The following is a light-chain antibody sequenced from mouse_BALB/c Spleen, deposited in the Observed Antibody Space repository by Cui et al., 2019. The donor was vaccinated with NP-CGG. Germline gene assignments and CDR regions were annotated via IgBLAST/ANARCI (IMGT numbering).Light chain of an antibody. Sequence: QAVVTQESAPTTSPGETVTLTCRSSTGAVTTSNYANWVPEKPDHLFTGLIGGTNNRPPGVPARFSGSLIGDKAALTITGAQTEDEAIYFCALWYSNHWVFGGGTKLTVL. CDR1: TGAVTTSNY. J-gene: IGLJ1*01. CDR3: ALWYSNHWV. V-gene: IGLV1*01. CDR2: GTN.